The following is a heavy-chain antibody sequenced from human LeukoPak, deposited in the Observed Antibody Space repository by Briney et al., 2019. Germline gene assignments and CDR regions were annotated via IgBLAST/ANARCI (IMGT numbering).Heavy chain of an antibody. CDR1: GYTLTELS. D-gene: IGHD2-15*01. Sequence: ASVKVSCKVSGYTLTELSMHWVRQAPGQGLEWMGWITTYNGNTYYAQNFQGRVTMTADTSTSTAYMEVRSLRSDDTAVYYCARLTPPIASFCSGGTCYSGGFDPWGQGTLVTVSS. J-gene: IGHJ5*02. CDR2: ITTYNGNT. V-gene: IGHV1-18*01. CDR3: ARLTPPIASFCSGGTCYSGGFDP.